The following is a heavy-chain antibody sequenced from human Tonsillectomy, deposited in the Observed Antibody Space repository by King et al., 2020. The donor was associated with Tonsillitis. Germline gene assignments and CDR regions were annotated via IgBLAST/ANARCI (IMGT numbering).Heavy chain of an antibody. Sequence: VQLVESGAEVKKPGESLKISCKGSGYSFTSYWIGWVRQMPGKGLEWMGIIYPGDSDTRYSPSFQGQVTISADKSISTAYLQWSSLKASDTAMYYCARGLDYGGNWGLYYYYYMDVWGKGTTVTVSS. CDR1: GYSFTSYW. CDR3: ARGLDYGGNWGLYYYYYMDV. D-gene: IGHD4-23*01. CDR2: IYPGDSDT. V-gene: IGHV5-51*03. J-gene: IGHJ6*03.